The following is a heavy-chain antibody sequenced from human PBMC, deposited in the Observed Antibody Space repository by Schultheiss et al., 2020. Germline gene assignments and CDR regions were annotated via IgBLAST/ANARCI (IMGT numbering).Heavy chain of an antibody. CDR2: ISSSSSYI. CDR1: GFSIRNSG. V-gene: IGHV3-21*01. Sequence: GESLKISCAGSGFSIRNSGMHWVRQAPGKGLEWVSSISSSSSYIYYADSVKGRFTISRDNAKNSLYLQMNSLRAEDTAVYYCARDGIAAAGWYYYGMDVWGQGTTVTVSS. CDR3: ARDGIAAAGWYYYGMDV. J-gene: IGHJ6*02. D-gene: IGHD6-13*01.